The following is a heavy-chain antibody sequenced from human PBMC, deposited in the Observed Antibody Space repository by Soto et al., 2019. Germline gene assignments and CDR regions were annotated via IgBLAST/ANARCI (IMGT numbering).Heavy chain of an antibody. D-gene: IGHD2-15*01. J-gene: IGHJ4*02. CDR3: AGWGTAWVASTSYYFDY. CDR2: IYYSGST. Sequence: QVQLQESGPGLVKPSQTLSLTCTVSGGSISSGGYYWSWIRQHPGKGLEWSGYIYYSGSTYYNPSLKSRVTIAVSTSKNQFSLKLSSVTAADTGVYYCAGWGTAWVASTSYYFDYWGQGTLVTVSS. V-gene: IGHV4-31*03. CDR1: GGSISSGGYY.